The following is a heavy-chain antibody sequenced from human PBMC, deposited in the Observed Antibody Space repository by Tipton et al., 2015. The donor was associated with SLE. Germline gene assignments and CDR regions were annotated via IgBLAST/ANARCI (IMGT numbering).Heavy chain of an antibody. V-gene: IGHV3-74*03. CDR2: INGDGSTT. CDR1: GFTFSSYW. D-gene: IGHD3-10*01. Sequence: SLRLSCAASGFTFSSYWMHWVRQDPEKGLVWVSRINGDGSTTTYADSVKGRFTISRDNAKNTRYLQMNSLRVDDTAVYYCASSRLVWVGERTDYWGLGTPVTVSS. CDR3: ASSRLVWVGERTDY. J-gene: IGHJ4*02.